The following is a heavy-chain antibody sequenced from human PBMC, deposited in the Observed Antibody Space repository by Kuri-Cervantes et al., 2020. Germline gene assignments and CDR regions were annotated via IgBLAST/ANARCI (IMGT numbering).Heavy chain of an antibody. Sequence: KVSCKASGGTFSSYAISWVRQAPGQGLEWMGGIIPIFGTANYAQKFQGRVTITADESTSTAYMELSSLRSEDTAVYYCARGPNSILWWWGWGQGTLVTVSS. CDR3: ARGPNSILWWWG. CDR2: IIPIFGTA. CDR1: GGTFSSYA. J-gene: IGHJ4*02. V-gene: IGHV1-69*01. D-gene: IGHD2-21*01.